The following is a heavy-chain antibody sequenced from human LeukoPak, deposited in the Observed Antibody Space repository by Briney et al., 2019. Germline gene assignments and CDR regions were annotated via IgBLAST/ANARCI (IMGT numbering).Heavy chain of an antibody. J-gene: IGHJ4*02. CDR3: ARRNYHEGSGHGDFDS. Sequence: KSSETLSLTCTVSGGSIGTYYWSWFRQSPGKGLEWIGYIYYSGITKYNPSFKSRVTISVDTSKNQFSLKVTSVTAADTAVYYCARRNYHEGSGHGDFDSWGQGTLVTVSS. D-gene: IGHD3-22*01. CDR1: GGSIGTYY. CDR2: IYYSGIT. V-gene: IGHV4-59*01.